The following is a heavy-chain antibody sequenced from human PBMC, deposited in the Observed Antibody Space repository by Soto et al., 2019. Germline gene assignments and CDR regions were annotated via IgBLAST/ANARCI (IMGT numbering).Heavy chain of an antibody. J-gene: IGHJ4*02. CDR3: ARGDSNSWSDY. Sequence: PGGSLRLSCAASGFIFRSYAMDWVRQAPGKGLEWVAVISYDGTNKYYADSVKGRFTISRDNSKNTLSLQMNSLRAEDAAVYYCARGDSNSWSDYWGQGTLVTVSS. CDR2: ISYDGTNK. D-gene: IGHD6-13*01. CDR1: GFIFRSYA. V-gene: IGHV3-30*01.